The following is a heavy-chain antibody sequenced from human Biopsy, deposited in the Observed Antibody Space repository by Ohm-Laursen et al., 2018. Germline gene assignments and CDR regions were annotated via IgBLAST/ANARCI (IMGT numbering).Heavy chain of an antibody. V-gene: IGHV4-61*01. Sequence: GTLSLTCTVSGDSLTSGPENWSWIRQSPGQGLEYIGFIYSGGNTNYNLSLKNRVTMSVDTSKNQFYLKLYSVTAAATSVYYCARGRRTSGWPYFDNWGQGALVIVSP. CDR2: IYSGGNT. CDR1: GDSLTSGPEN. CDR3: ARGRRTSGWPYFDN. J-gene: IGHJ4*02. D-gene: IGHD6-19*01.